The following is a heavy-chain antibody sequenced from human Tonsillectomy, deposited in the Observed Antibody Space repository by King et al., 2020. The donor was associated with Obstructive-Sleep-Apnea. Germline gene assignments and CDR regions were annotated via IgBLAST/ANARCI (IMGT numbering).Heavy chain of an antibody. CDR2: ISYDGSNK. D-gene: IGHD6-13*01. Sequence: VQLVESGGGVVQPGRSLRLSCAASGFTFSSYAMHWVRQAPGKGLEWVAVISYDGSNKYYADSVKGRFTISRDNSKNTLYLQLNSLRAEDTAVYSCARARAAAGPAGGNWFDPWGQGTLVTVSS. CDR3: ARARAAAGPAGGNWFDP. V-gene: IGHV3-30-3*01. CDR1: GFTFSSYA. J-gene: IGHJ5*02.